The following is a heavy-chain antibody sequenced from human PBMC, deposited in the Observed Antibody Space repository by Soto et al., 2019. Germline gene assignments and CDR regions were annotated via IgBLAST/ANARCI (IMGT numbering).Heavy chain of an antibody. CDR2: IYYSGST. CDR3: ARRRALRRFGESSIRPQYYFDY. Sequence: SETLSLTCTVSGGSIISSSYYWVWIRQPPGKGLEWIGSIYYSGSTYYNPSLKSRVTISVDTSKNQFSLKLSSVTAADTAVYYCARRRALRRFGESSIRPQYYFDYWGQGTLVTVSS. CDR1: GGSIISSSYY. D-gene: IGHD3-10*01. V-gene: IGHV4-39*01. J-gene: IGHJ4*02.